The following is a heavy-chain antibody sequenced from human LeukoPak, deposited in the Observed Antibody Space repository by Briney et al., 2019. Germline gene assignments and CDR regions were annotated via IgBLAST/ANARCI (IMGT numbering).Heavy chain of an antibody. Sequence: GGSLRLSCAASGFTFSSFATSWVRQAPGKGLEWVSGISASGGSTYYADSVKGRFTISRDNSKNTLYLQMNSLRAEDTAVYYCAKDPYRASSGLVDYWGQGTLVTVSS. CDR1: GFTFSSFA. CDR2: ISASGGST. V-gene: IGHV3-23*01. J-gene: IGHJ4*02. D-gene: IGHD5-12*01. CDR3: AKDPYRASSGLVDY.